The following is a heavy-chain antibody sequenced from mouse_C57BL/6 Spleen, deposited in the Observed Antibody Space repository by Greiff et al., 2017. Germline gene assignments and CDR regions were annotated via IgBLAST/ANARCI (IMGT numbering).Heavy chain of an antibody. V-gene: IGHV1-39*01. CDR3: ARGATVVAKYFDY. Sequence: VHVKQSGPELVKPGASVKISCKASGYSFTDYNMNWVKQSNGKSLEWIGVINPNYGTTSYNQKFKGKATLTVDQSSSTAYMQLNSLTSEDSAVYYCARGATVVAKYFDYWGQGTTLTVSS. CDR1: GYSFTDYN. D-gene: IGHD1-1*01. CDR2: INPNYGTT. J-gene: IGHJ2*01.